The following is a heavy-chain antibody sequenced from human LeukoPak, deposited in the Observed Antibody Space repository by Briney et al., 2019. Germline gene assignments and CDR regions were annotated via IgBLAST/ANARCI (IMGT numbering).Heavy chain of an antibody. CDR3: ARVRIMITFGGLDYFDY. Sequence: SETLSLTCTVSGGSISSYYWSWIRQPAGKGLEWIGRIYTSGSTNYNPSLKSRGTMSVDTSKNHFSLKLSSVTAADTAVYYCARVRIMITFGGLDYFDYWGQGTLVTVSS. CDR1: GGSISSYY. J-gene: IGHJ4*02. CDR2: IYTSGST. V-gene: IGHV4-4*07. D-gene: IGHD3-16*01.